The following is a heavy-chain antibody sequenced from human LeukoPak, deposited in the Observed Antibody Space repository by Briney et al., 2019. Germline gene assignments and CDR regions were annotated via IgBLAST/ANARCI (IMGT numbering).Heavy chain of an antibody. Sequence: GGSLRLSCAASGFTSNNFDMNWLRQAPGKRLEWISYVYAVGSEIHDGDCAWERFTISRDNGKSSLYLQMNSLRAEDTAVYFCATKLPGTSHFASWGEGNLCTVSS. CDR3: ATKLPGTSHFAS. D-gene: IGHD6-13*01. CDR2: VYAVGSEI. J-gene: IGHJ4*02. V-gene: IGHV3-48*03. CDR1: GFTSNNFD.